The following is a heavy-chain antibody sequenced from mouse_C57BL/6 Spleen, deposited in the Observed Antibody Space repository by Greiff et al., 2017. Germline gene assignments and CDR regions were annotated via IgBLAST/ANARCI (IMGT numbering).Heavy chain of an antibody. CDR2: INPSTGGT. J-gene: IGHJ3*01. V-gene: IGHV1-42*01. CDR1: GYSFTGYY. Sequence: EVQLQQSGPELVKPGASVKISCKASGYSFTGYYMNWVKQSPEKSLEWIGEINPSTGGTTYNQKFKAKATLTVDKSSSTAYMQLKSLTSEDSAVYYCARYDGYYETWFAYWGQGTLVTVSA. CDR3: ARYDGYYETWFAY. D-gene: IGHD2-3*01.